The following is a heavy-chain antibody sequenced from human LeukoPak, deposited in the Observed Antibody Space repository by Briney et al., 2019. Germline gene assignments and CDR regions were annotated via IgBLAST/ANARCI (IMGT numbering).Heavy chain of an antibody. D-gene: IGHD5-12*01. CDR1: GDSVTSNSAA. CDR3: ERGRYSGYDYGNWFDP. J-gene: IGHJ5*02. CDR2: TYYRSKWYN. Sequence: SQTLSLTCAISGDSVTSNSAAWNWIRQSPSRGLEWLGRTYYRSKWYNDYAVSVKSRITMNPETSKNQFSLQLNSGTPEDTAVYYCERGRYSGYDYGNWFDPWGQGTLVTVSS. V-gene: IGHV6-1*01.